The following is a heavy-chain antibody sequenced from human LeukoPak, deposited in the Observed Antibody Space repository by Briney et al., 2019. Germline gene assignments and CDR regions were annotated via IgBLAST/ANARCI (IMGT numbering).Heavy chain of an antibody. V-gene: IGHV3-11*01. CDR3: ARDARQQLVERFDY. J-gene: IGHJ4*02. Sequence: GGSLRLSCAASGFTPSDYYMSWIRQAPGKGLEWVSYISSSGSTIYYADSVKGRFTISRDNAKNSLYLQMNSLRAEDTAVYYCARDARQQLVERFDYWGQGTLVTVSS. CDR2: ISSSGSTI. D-gene: IGHD6-13*01. CDR1: GFTPSDYY.